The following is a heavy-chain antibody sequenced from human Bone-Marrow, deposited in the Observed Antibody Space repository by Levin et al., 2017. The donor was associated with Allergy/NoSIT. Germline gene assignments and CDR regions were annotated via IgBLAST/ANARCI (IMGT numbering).Heavy chain of an antibody. CDR3: AREEGGDCTRTTCYVGC. CDR1: GGSISTYY. J-gene: IGHJ4*02. CDR2: MSYSGSI. D-gene: IGHD2-2*01. V-gene: IGHV4-59*01. Sequence: SETLSLTCTVSGGSISTYYWSWMRQPPGKGLEWIGYMSYSGSIKYNPSLKSRVTMSLDTSKNQFSLNLSSVTAADTAVYYCAREEGGDCTRTTCYVGCWGQGTLVTVSS.